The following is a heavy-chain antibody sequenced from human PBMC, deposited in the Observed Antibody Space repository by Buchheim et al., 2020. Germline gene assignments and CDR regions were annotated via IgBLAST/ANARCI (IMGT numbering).Heavy chain of an antibody. CDR2: IYYSGST. CDR3: ARDLTGYCSSTSCYVNGMDV. V-gene: IGHV4-61*01. Sequence: QVQLQESGPGLVKPSETLSLTCTVSGGSVSSGSYYWSWIRQPPGKGLEWIGYIYYSGSTNYNPSLKSRVTISVDTYKNQFSLKLSSVTAADTAVYYCARDLTGYCSSTSCYVNGMDVWGQGTT. CDR1: GGSVSSGSYY. J-gene: IGHJ6*02. D-gene: IGHD2-2*01.